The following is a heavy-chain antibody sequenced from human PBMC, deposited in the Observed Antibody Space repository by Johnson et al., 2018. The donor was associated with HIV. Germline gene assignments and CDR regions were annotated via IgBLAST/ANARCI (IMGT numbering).Heavy chain of an antibody. CDR1: GFTFSSYG. D-gene: IGHD4-23*01. V-gene: IGHV3-7*01. CDR2: IKHDGSEK. Sequence: VQLVESGGGVVQPGRSLRLSCAASGFTFSSYGMHWVRQAPGKGLEWVANIKHDGSEKHYVDAVKGRFTISRDNANNSLYLQMNSLRVEDTAVYYCARELRGLGAFDIWGQGTMVTVSS. CDR3: ARELRGLGAFDI. J-gene: IGHJ3*02.